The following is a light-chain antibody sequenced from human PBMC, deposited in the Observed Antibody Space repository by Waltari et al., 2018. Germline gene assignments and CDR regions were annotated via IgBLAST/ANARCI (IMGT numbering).Light chain of an antibody. Sequence: EIVFTQSPGTLSLSPVERATLSCRASRSVSSSYLAWYQHKPSQAPRLLIHGASNRATGIPDRFTGSGSGTDFTLSISRLEPDNFAVYYCQQYGSSLYAFGQGTKLEIK. J-gene: IGKJ2*01. CDR3: QQYGSSLYA. V-gene: IGKV3-20*01. CDR2: GAS. CDR1: RSVSSSY.